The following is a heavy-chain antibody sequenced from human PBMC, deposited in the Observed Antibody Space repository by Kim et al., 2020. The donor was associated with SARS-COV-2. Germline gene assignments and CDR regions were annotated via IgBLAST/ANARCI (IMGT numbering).Heavy chain of an antibody. CDR3: ARGDVVVKGMDV. D-gene: IGHD2-2*01. CDR2: INHSGST. J-gene: IGHJ6*02. V-gene: IGHV4-34*01. Sequence: SETLSLTCAVYGGSFSGYYWSWIRQPPGKGLEWIGEINHSGSTNYNPSLKSRVTISVDTSENQFSLKLSSVTAADTAVYYCARGDVVVKGMDVWGQGTTVTVSS. CDR1: GGSFSGYY.